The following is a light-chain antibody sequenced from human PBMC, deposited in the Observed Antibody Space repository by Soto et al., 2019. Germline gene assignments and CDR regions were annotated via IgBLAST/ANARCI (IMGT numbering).Light chain of an antibody. J-gene: IGLJ2*01. CDR1: SSDVGGYNY. CDR3: SSFTTSSTLVV. Sequence: QSALTQPPSASGSPGQSVTISCTGTSSDVGGYNYVYWYQQHPGKAPKLMIYEVSKRPSGVPDRFSGSKSDNTASLTVSGLQAEDEADYYCSSFTTSSTLVVFGGGTKLTVL. CDR2: EVS. V-gene: IGLV2-8*01.